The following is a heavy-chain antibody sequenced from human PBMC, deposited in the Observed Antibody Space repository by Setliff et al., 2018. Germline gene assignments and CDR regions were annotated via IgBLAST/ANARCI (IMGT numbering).Heavy chain of an antibody. Sequence: HLGGSLRLSCAASGFTVSSNSISWVRQAPGKGPEWVSVIHRGVSHYADSVTCRFTISRDNSKNTLYLQMSSLRAEDTAVYYCARGGVTNYYDSSGIPDAFDIWGQGTMVTVSS. J-gene: IGHJ3*02. CDR1: GFTVSSNS. CDR3: ARGGVTNYYDSSGIPDAFDI. V-gene: IGHV3-66*01. CDR2: IHRGVS. D-gene: IGHD3-22*01.